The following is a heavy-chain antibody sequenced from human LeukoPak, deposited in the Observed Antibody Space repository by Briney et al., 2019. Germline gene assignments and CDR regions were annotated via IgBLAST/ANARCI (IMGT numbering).Heavy chain of an antibody. D-gene: IGHD4-17*01. CDR2: IYPGDSDT. CDR1: GYPFSNYW. V-gene: IGHV5-51*01. J-gene: IGHJ1*01. Sequence: GESLKISCKGSGYPFSNYWIGWVRQMPGKGLEYLGIIYPGDSDTKYSPACEGHITISVDKSITTAYLQWSSLKASDTAMYYCARPDDNADYILSYWGQGTLVTVSS. CDR3: ARPDDNADYILSY.